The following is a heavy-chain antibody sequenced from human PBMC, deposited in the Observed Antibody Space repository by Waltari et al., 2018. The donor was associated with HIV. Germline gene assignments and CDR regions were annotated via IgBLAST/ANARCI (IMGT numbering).Heavy chain of an antibody. CDR2: FSSSSSYI. J-gene: IGHJ4*02. Sequence: EVQLVESGGGLVKPGGSLRLSWAASGVTFSSYTMNWVRQAPGKGLEWVSFFSSSSSYIYYADSVKGRFTISRDNAKNSLYLQMNSLRAEDMAVYYCARASMWGFDYWGQGTMVTVSS. V-gene: IGHV3-21*01. CDR1: GVTFSSYT. CDR3: ARASMWGFDY. D-gene: IGHD1-26*01.